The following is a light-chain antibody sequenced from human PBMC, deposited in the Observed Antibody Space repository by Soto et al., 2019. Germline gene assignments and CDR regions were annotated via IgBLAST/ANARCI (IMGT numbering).Light chain of an antibody. V-gene: IGKV1-5*03. CDR3: QQYNAYSQA. CDR1: ESVSRW. Sequence: DIQMTQSPSTLFASVGDRGTITCRASESVSRWLACYQQKPGRTPKLLIYQASTLETGVPSRFSGSGSGTEFTLTISSLQPDDFATYYCQQYNAYSQAFGQGTKVEIK. J-gene: IGKJ1*01. CDR2: QAS.